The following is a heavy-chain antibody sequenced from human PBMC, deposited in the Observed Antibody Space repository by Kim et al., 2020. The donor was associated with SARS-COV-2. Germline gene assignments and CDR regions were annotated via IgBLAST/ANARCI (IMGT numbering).Heavy chain of an antibody. V-gene: IGHV3-23*01. Sequence: ADSLKGRFTISRDNSKNTLYLQMNSLRAEDTAVYYCAKVLKQVQLWSFDYWGQGTLVTVSS. CDR3: AKVLKQVQLWSFDY. D-gene: IGHD5-18*01. J-gene: IGHJ4*02.